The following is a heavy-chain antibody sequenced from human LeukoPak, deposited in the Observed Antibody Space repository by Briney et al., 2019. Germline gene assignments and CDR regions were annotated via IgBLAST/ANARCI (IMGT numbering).Heavy chain of an antibody. CDR1: GGSISSGGYY. CDR2: IYYSGST. V-gene: IGHV4-31*03. CDR3: ARVLPRTAYCSGGSCYWFDP. Sequence: SETLSLTCTVSGGSISSGGYYWSWIRQHPGKGLEWIGYIYYSGSTYYNPSLKSRVTISVDTSKNQFSLKLSSVTAADTAVYYCARVLPRTAYCSGGSCYWFDPWGQGTLVTVSS. J-gene: IGHJ5*02. D-gene: IGHD2-15*01.